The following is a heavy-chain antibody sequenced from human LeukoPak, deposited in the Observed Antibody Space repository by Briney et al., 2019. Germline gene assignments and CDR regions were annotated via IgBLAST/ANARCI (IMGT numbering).Heavy chain of an antibody. CDR2: IYSGGST. Sequence: PGGSLRLSCTVSGFTVSSDSMSWVRQAPGKGLEWVSFIYSGGSTHYSDSVKGRFTISRDNSKNTLYLQMNSLRAEDTAVYYCARGQGLDGDYGWFDPWGQGTLVTVSS. D-gene: IGHD4-17*01. J-gene: IGHJ5*02. CDR3: ARGQGLDGDYGWFDP. CDR1: GFTVSSDS. V-gene: IGHV3-53*01.